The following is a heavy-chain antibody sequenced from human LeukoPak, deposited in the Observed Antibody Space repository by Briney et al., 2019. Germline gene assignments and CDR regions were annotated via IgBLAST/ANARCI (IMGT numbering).Heavy chain of an antibody. V-gene: IGHV3-53*01. J-gene: IGHJ5*02. D-gene: IGHD2-2*01. CDR2: IYSGGST. CDR3: ARERYCSSTSCPNWSDP. CDR1: GFTVSSNY. Sequence: GGSLRLSCAASGFTVSSNYMSWVRQAPGKGLEWVSVIYSGGSTYYADSVKGRFTISRDNSKNTLYLQMNSLRAEDTAVYYCARERYCSSTSCPNWSDPWGQGTLVTVSS.